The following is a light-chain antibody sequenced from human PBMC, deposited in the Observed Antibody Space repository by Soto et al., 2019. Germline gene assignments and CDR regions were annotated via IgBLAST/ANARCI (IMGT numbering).Light chain of an antibody. V-gene: IGKV3-20*01. CDR3: QQYGSSRT. Sequence: EIVLTQSPGTLSLSPGERATLSCRASQSVSRNYLAWYQQKPGQAPRLLMYGASNRATGIPDRFRGSGYGTDFSLIISRLEPEDFAVYYRQQYGSSRTFGQGTKVDIK. CDR2: GAS. J-gene: IGKJ1*01. CDR1: QSVSRNY.